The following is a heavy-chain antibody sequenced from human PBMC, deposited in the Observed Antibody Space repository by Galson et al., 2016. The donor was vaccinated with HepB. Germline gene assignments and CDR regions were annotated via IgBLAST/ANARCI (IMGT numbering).Heavy chain of an antibody. CDR2: INSDGSAT. J-gene: IGHJ4*02. Sequence: SLRLSCAASGFTFSSYWMNWVRLAPQKGLVWVSRINSDGSATKYADSAKGRFTIPRDNAHNTLYLQMNSLRVEDMAVYYCVRAAYSLDHWGQGTLVTVSS. D-gene: IGHD3-16*01. CDR1: GFTFSSYW. V-gene: IGHV3-74*01. CDR3: VRAAYSLDH.